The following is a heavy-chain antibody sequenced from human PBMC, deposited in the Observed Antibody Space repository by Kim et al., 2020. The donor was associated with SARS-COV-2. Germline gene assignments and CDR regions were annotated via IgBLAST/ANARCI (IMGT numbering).Heavy chain of an antibody. V-gene: IGHV3-23*01. CDR1: GFTFSSYA. CDR3: AKDLGLYGLYYDSSGYYYWDY. D-gene: IGHD3-22*01. J-gene: IGHJ4*02. CDR2: ISGSGGST. Sequence: GGSLRLSCAASGFTFSSYAMSWVRQAPGKGLEWVSAISGSGGSTYYADSVKGRFTISRDNSKNTLYLQMNSLRAEDTAVYYCAKDLGLYGLYYDSSGYYYWDYWGQGTLVTVSS.